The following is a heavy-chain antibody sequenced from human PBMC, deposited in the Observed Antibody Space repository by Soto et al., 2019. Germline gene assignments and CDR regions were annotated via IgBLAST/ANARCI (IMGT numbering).Heavy chain of an antibody. V-gene: IGHV4-34*01. CDR2: INHSGST. CDR3: ARGHYDFWSGEWFDP. Sequence: SETLSLTCAVYGGSFSGYYWSWIRQPPGKGLEWIGEINHSGSTNYNPSLKSRVTISVDTSKNQFSLKLSSVTAADTAVYYCARGHYDFWSGEWFDPWGQGTLVTVSS. J-gene: IGHJ5*02. CDR1: GGSFSGYY. D-gene: IGHD3-3*01.